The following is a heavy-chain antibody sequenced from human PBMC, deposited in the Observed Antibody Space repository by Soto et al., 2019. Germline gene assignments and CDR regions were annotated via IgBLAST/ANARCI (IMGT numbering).Heavy chain of an antibody. CDR2: ISSSSSTI. Sequence: GGSLRLSCAASGFTFSSYSMNWVRQAPGKGLEWVSYISSSSSTIYYADSVKGRFTISRDNAKNSLYLQMNSLRAEDTAVYYCARDLKLLMVYAKVAAFDIWGQGTMVTVSS. J-gene: IGHJ3*02. CDR3: ARDLKLLMVYAKVAAFDI. CDR1: GFTFSSYS. D-gene: IGHD2-8*01. V-gene: IGHV3-48*01.